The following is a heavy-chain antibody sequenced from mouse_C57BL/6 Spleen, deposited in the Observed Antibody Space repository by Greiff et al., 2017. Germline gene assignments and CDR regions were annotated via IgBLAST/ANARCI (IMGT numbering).Heavy chain of an antibody. CDR2: INPNNGGT. V-gene: IGHV1-26*01. Sequence: EVQLQQSGPELVKPGASVKISCKASGYTFTDYYMNWVKQSHGKSLEWIGDINPNNGGTSYNQKFKGKATLTVDKSSSTAYMELRSLTSEDSAVYYCARGYYDYDEVYYYAMDYWGQGTSVTVSS. CDR1: GYTFTDYY. J-gene: IGHJ4*01. D-gene: IGHD2-4*01. CDR3: ARGYYDYDEVYYYAMDY.